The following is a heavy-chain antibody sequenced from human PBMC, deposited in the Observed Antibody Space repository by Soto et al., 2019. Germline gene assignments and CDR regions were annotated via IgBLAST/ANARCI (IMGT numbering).Heavy chain of an antibody. J-gene: IGHJ4*02. CDR2: IHYTGST. CDR3: ATRVPTSERYFGVFDY. CDR1: GVSISSSSYY. V-gene: IGHV4-61*05. Sequence: SETLSLTCTVSGVSISSSSYYWGWIRQPPGKGLEWIGYIHYTGSTNYNPSLKSRLTISIDTSKNQFSLKLSSVTAADTAIYYWATRVPTSERYFGVFDYWGQGALVTVSS. D-gene: IGHD3-10*01.